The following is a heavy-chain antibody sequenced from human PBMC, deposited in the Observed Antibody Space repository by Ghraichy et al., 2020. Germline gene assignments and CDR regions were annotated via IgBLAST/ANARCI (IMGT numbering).Heavy chain of an antibody. CDR1: GFTVSSNY. V-gene: IGHV3-66*01. J-gene: IGHJ6*02. CDR3: ARDLQSSSSIYYYYYGMDV. D-gene: IGHD6-6*01. CDR2: IYSGGST. Sequence: GGSLRLSCAASGFTVSSNYMSWVRQAPGKGLEWVSVIYSGGSTYYADSVKGRFTISRDNSKNTLNLQMNSLRAEDTAVYYCARDLQSSSSIYYYYYGMDVWGQGTTVTVSS.